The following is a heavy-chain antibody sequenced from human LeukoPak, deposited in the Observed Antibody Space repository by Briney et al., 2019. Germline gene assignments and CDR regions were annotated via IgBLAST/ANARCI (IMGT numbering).Heavy chain of an antibody. CDR1: GFTFSSYW. Sequence: GGSLRLSCAASGFTFSSYWMSWVRQAPGKGLEWVSAISGSGGSTYYADSVKGRFTISRDNSKNTLYLQMNSLRAEDTAVYYCAQVPVARYYGMDVWGQGTTVTVSS. J-gene: IGHJ6*02. D-gene: IGHD5-12*01. V-gene: IGHV3-23*01. CDR3: AQVPVARYYGMDV. CDR2: ISGSGGST.